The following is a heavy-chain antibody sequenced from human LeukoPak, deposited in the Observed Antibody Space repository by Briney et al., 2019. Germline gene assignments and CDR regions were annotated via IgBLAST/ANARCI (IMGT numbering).Heavy chain of an antibody. CDR3: VRGAIAAAGTGG. V-gene: IGHV1-2*02. Sequence: ASVKVSCKASGYTFTDYYMHWVRQAPGQGLEWMGWINPKSGGTNYAQNFQGRVTMTRDTSISTAYMELSGLRSDNRAVYYCVRGAIAAAGTGGWGQGTLVTVSS. D-gene: IGHD6-13*01. J-gene: IGHJ4*02. CDR1: GYTFTDYY. CDR2: INPKSGGT.